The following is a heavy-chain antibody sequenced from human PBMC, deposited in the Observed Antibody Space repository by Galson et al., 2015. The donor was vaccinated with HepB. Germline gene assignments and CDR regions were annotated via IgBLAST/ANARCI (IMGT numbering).Heavy chain of an antibody. CDR1: GFTFRSYG. Sequence: SLRLSCAVSGFTFRSYGMNWVRQAPGKGLEWVSAINDNGVNTHYADSVKGRFTISRDNSKNTLYLQMNSLRGEDTAVYYCVKMIYYGSGRGGMDVWGQGTTVTVSS. CDR2: INDNGVNT. CDR3: VKMIYYGSGRGGMDV. J-gene: IGHJ6*02. V-gene: IGHV3-23*01. D-gene: IGHD3-10*01.